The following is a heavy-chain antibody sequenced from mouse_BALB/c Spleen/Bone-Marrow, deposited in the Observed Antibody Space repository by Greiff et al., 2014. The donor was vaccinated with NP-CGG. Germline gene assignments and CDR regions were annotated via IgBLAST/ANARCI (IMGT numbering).Heavy chain of an antibody. CDR3: ARPRMITTYFDV. Sequence: VQLQQSGGGLVKPGGSLKLSCAASGFTFSTYAMSWVRQTPEKRLGWVATINTGGTYIYYADSVKGRFTISRDNAKNTLYLQMSSLRSEDTAMFYCARPRMITTYFDVWGAGTTVTVSS. V-gene: IGHV5-9-3*01. CDR2: INTGGTYI. J-gene: IGHJ1*01. CDR1: GFTFSTYA. D-gene: IGHD2-4*01.